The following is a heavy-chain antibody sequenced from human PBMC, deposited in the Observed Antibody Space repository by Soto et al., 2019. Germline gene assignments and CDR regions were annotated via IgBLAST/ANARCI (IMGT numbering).Heavy chain of an antibody. J-gene: IGHJ4*02. V-gene: IGHV4-34*01. CDR1: GGSFSGYY. CDR3: ARLTSYDSSGYYCY. Sequence: SETLSLTCAVYGGSFSGYYWSWIRQPPGKGLEWIGEINHSGSTNYNPSLKSRVTISVDTSKNQFSLKLSSVTAEDTAVYYCARLTSYDSSGYYCYWGQGTLVTVSS. D-gene: IGHD3-22*01. CDR2: INHSGST.